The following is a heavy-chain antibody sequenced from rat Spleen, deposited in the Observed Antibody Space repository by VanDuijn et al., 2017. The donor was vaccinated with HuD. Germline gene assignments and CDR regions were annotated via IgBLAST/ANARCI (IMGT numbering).Heavy chain of an antibody. J-gene: IGHJ3*01. CDR1: GFTFSNYD. Sequence: EVQLVESGGVLVQPGRSMKLSCLASGFTFSNYDMAWVSQAPKKGLEWVASITFDAFSTNYGDSVKGRFTISRDNARGTLYLQMDSLRSEDTATYYCARVGTRVSRFAYWGQGTLVTVSS. V-gene: IGHV5-7*01. D-gene: IGHD1-4*01. CDR2: ITFDAFST. CDR3: ARVGTRVSRFAY.